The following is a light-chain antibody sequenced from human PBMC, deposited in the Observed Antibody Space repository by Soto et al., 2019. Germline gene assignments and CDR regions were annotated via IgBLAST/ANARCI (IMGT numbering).Light chain of an antibody. J-gene: IGLJ2*01. V-gene: IGLV2-14*03. Sequence: QSALTQPASVSGSPGQSITISCTGTTTDIGGYFYVSWYQQHPGKAPKLMVYDVNNRPSGVSDRFSGSKSGNTASLTISGLRAEDEADYYCCSYSSDNTQIFGGGTKLTVL. CDR2: DVN. CDR1: TTDIGGYFY. CDR3: CSYSSDNTQI.